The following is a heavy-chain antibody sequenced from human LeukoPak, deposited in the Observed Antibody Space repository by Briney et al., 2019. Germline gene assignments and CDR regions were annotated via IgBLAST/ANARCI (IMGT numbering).Heavy chain of an antibody. CDR1: GFTFSSYG. CDR3: ARDHRYCSSTSCYSRGIEYGGYYFDMDV. Sequence: GRSLRLSCAASGFTFSSYGMHWVRQPPGKGLEWVAVIWYDGSNKYYADSVKGRFTISRDNSKNTLYLQTNSLRAEDTAVYYCARDHRYCSSTSCYSRGIEYGGYYFDMDVWGQGTTVTVSS. J-gene: IGHJ6*02. V-gene: IGHV3-33*01. CDR2: IWYDGSNK. D-gene: IGHD2-2*01.